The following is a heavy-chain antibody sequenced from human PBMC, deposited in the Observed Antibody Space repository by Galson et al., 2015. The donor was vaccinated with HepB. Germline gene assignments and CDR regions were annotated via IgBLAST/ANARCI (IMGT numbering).Heavy chain of an antibody. Sequence: PALVKPTQTLTLTCTFSNFSLNADDVGVGWIRQPPEKALEWLALIYWDDDKRYRPSLKSRLTINKDTSKNEVVLKMTDLDPLDTATYYCAHRHIETIFGVVLNGDAFDFWGRGTLVTVSS. D-gene: IGHD3-3*01. V-gene: IGHV2-5*02. CDR1: NFSLNADDVG. CDR3: AHRHIETIFGVVLNGDAFDF. J-gene: IGHJ3*01. CDR2: IYWDDDK.